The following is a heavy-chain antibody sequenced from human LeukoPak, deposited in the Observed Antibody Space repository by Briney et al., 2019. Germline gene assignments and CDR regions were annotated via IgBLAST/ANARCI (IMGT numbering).Heavy chain of an antibody. Sequence: PSETLSLTCAVSGYSISSGYYWGWIRPPPGKGLEWIGSIYHSGSTYYNPSLKSRVTISVDTSKNQFSLKLSSVTAADTAVYYCARPVTYYYDSSGPSGAFDIWGQGTMVTVSS. D-gene: IGHD3-22*01. J-gene: IGHJ3*02. CDR2: IYHSGST. CDR1: GYSISSGYY. V-gene: IGHV4-38-2*01. CDR3: ARPVTYYYDSSGPSGAFDI.